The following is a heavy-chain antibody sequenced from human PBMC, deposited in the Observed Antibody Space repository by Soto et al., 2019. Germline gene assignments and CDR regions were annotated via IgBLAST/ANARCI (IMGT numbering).Heavy chain of an antibody. CDR2: ISASGATT. CDR3: AKWTDTVIEAALAGGAFAF. CDR1: EGTCRDHG. V-gene: IGHV3-23*01. D-gene: IGHD2-15*01. J-gene: IGHJ3*01. Sequence: GVPIRHSSAAAEGTCRDHGRRWVSKNQGKGLEWVSGISASGATTYYADSVKGRFTISRDNSKNTVFLQMTSLRAEDTALYYCAKWTDTVIEAALAGGAFAFLGQGTLVIGSS.